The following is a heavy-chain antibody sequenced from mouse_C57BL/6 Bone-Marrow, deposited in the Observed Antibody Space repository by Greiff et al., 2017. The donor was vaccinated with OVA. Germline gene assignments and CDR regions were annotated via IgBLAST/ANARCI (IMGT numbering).Heavy chain of an antibody. D-gene: IGHD1-1*01. J-gene: IGHJ2*01. Sequence: VQLKQSGAELVRPGASVKLSCTASGFNIKDDYMHWVKQRPEQGLEWIGWIDPENGDTEYASKFQGKATITADTSSNTAYLQLSSLTSEDTAVYYCTVYYYGSSPLDYWGQGTTRTVSS. V-gene: IGHV14-4*01. CDR3: TVYYYGSSPLDY. CDR2: IDPENGDT. CDR1: GFNIKDDY.